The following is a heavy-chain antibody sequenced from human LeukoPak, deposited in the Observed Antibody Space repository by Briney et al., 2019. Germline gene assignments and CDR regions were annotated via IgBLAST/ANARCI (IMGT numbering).Heavy chain of an antibody. Sequence: PSETLSLTCTVSGGSISSSSYYWGWIRQPPGKGLEWIGSIYYSGSTYYNPSLKSRVTISVDTSKNQFSLKLSSVTAADTAVYYCARPHTMVRGVTDWGQGTLVTVSS. J-gene: IGHJ4*02. CDR3: ARPHTMVRGVTD. V-gene: IGHV4-39*01. D-gene: IGHD3-10*01. CDR1: GGSISSSSYY. CDR2: IYYSGST.